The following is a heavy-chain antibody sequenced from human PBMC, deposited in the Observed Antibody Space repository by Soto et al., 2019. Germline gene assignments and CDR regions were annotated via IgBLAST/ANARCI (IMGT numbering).Heavy chain of an antibody. J-gene: IGHJ3*01. Sequence: SETLSLTCGVSGHSISIGYYWGWIRRPPGRGLEWIGNIYHSGNTYYNPSLKSRVTISLDTSKNQFSLRLNSVTAADTAVYYCARGANIMATSNDPFDVWGQGTMVTVSS. D-gene: IGHD5-12*01. CDR2: IYHSGNT. V-gene: IGHV4-38-2*01. CDR1: GHSISIGYY. CDR3: ARGANIMATSNDPFDV.